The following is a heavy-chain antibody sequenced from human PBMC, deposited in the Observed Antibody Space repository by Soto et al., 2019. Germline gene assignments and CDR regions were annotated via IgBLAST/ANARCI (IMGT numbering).Heavy chain of an antibody. Sequence: EVQLVESGGGLVQPGGSLRLSCAASGFTFSSYWMSWVRQAPGKGLEWVANIKQDGSEKYDVDSVKGRFTISRDNAKNSLYLQMNSLRAEDTAVYYCARLNWNYENWFDPWGQGTLVTVSS. CDR2: IKQDGSEK. D-gene: IGHD1-7*01. V-gene: IGHV3-7*01. CDR1: GFTFSSYW. J-gene: IGHJ5*02. CDR3: ARLNWNYENWFDP.